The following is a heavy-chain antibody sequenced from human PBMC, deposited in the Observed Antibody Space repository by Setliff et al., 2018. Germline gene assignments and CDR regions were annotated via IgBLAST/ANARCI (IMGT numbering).Heavy chain of an antibody. CDR1: GGPLSDSIRYYAVF. Sequence: SETLSLTCTVSGGPLSDSIRYYAVFWGWIRQSSGRELEWIGSAYYTGDTYYNPSLKSRVTMSVDTSKNQFSLHLMSVTAADTAVYYCGRHVGSRGRGYNYYYYYMDVWGKGTTVTVSS. CDR2: AYYTGDT. J-gene: IGHJ6*03. V-gene: IGHV4-39*01. D-gene: IGHD3-10*01. CDR3: GRHVGSRGRGYNYYYYYMDV.